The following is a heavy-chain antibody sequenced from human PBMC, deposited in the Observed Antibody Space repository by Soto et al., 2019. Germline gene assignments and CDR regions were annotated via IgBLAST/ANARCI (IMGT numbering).Heavy chain of an antibody. CDR2: IYYSGST. V-gene: IGHV4-30-4*01. Sequence: PSETLSLTCTVSGGSISSGDYYWSWIRQPPGKGLEWIGYIYYSGSTYYIPSLKSRVTISVDTSKNQFSLKLSSVTAADTAVYYCAQCPGVINAFDIWGQGTMVTVSS. J-gene: IGHJ3*02. CDR1: GGSISSGDYY. CDR3: AQCPGVINAFDI. D-gene: IGHD3-10*01.